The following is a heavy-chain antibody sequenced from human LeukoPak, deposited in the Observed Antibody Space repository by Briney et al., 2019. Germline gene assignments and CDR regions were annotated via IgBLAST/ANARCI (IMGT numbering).Heavy chain of an antibody. D-gene: IGHD2-15*01. Sequence: ASVKVSCEASDYTFTSYGISWVRQAPGQGLEWMGWSSAYSGDTEYAQSLQGRVSMTTDISTNTAYTELRGLRSDDTAVYYCARQVLIAGGRYGMDVWGQGTTVTVSS. CDR3: ARQVLIAGGRYGMDV. J-gene: IGHJ6*02. V-gene: IGHV1-18*01. CDR2: SSAYSGDT. CDR1: DYTFTSYG.